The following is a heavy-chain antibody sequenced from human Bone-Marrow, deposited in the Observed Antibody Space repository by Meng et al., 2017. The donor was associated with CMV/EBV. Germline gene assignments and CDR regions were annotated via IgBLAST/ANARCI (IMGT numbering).Heavy chain of an antibody. J-gene: IGHJ4*01. D-gene: IGHD6-13*01. Sequence: GSLRLSCTVSGGSISSYYWGWIRQPPGKGLEWIGSIYYSGSTYYNPSLKSRVTISVDTSKNQFSLKLSSVTAADTAVYYCAKGRGRYSSSWYLFDYWGHGTLVTVSS. CDR1: GGSISSYY. CDR2: IYYSGST. V-gene: IGHV4-39*07. CDR3: AKGRGRYSSSWYLFDY.